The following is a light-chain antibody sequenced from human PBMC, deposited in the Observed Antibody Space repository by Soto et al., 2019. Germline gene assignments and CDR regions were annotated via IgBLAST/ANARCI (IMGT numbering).Light chain of an antibody. V-gene: IGKV3-20*01. Sequence: EMVLTQSPDTLSLSPGERATLSCRASRSFASSYLGWYQQKPGQAPRLLIYAASSRATGIPDRFSGSGSGTDVTLTINRLEPEDAAVYYCQQYGASPPYTFGQGTKLEI. CDR2: AAS. J-gene: IGKJ2*01. CDR3: QQYGASPPYT. CDR1: RSFASSY.